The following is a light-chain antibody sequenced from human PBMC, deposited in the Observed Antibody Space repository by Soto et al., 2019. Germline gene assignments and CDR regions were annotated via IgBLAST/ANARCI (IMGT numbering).Light chain of an antibody. CDR3: QQRSNWPVT. Sequence: EIVLTQSPATLSLSPGERATLSCRASQSVSSYLAWYQQKPGQAPNLLIYDASNRATGIPARFSGSGPGTDFTLTISSLEPEDFAVYYCQQRSNWPVTFGQGTKVDIK. J-gene: IGKJ1*01. CDR2: DAS. V-gene: IGKV3-11*01. CDR1: QSVSSY.